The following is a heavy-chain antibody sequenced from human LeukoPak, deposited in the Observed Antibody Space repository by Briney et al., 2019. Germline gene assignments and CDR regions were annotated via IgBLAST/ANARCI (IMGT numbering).Heavy chain of an antibody. CDR1: GFTFSSYA. CDR2: ISGSCGST. V-gene: IGHV3-23*01. Sequence: GGSLRLSCAASGFTFSSYAMSWVRQAPGKGLEWVSAISGSCGSTYCADSVKGRFTISRDNSKNTLYLQMNSLRAEETAVYYCANYDSSGYYCVYWGQGTLVTVSS. CDR3: ANYDSSGYYCVY. D-gene: IGHD3-22*01. J-gene: IGHJ4*02.